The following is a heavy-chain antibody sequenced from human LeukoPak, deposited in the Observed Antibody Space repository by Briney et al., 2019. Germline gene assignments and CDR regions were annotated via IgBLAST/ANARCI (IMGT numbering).Heavy chain of an antibody. D-gene: IGHD6-13*01. CDR3: ARGTATTAGIDY. Sequence: GGSLRLSCAASGFTFSSYWMHWVRQAPGKGLVWVSHINTDGDSATYGDSAKGRFTISRDNAKNTLYLQMNSLRVEDTAVYYCARGTATTAGIDYWGQGTLVSVSS. V-gene: IGHV3-74*01. CDR2: INTDGDSA. J-gene: IGHJ4*02. CDR1: GFTFSSYW.